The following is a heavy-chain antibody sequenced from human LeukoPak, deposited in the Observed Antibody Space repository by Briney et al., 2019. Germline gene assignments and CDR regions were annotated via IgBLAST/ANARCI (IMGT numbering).Heavy chain of an antibody. CDR3: ARPVQSSFWSGYNY. CDR1: GFTFSDYH. Sequence: PGGSLRLSCAASGFTFSDYHMSWIRQAPEKGLEWVSYISSGGGTIYYADSVKGRFTISRDNAKNSLYLQMNSLGAEDTAVYYCARPVQSSFWSGYNYWGQGTLVTVSS. CDR2: ISSGGGTI. J-gene: IGHJ4*02. D-gene: IGHD3-3*01. V-gene: IGHV3-11*04.